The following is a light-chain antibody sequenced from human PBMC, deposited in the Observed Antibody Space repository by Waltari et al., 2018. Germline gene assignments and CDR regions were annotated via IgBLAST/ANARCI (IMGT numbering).Light chain of an antibody. CDR3: QHYVRLPAT. CDR1: QGVSRA. CDR2: GAS. V-gene: IGKV3-20*01. J-gene: IGKJ1*01. Sequence: ASLSCWASQGVSRALVWYQQKPGQAPRRLIYGASTRAPGIPDRFSGSGSGTDFSLTINRLEPEDFAVYYCQHYVRLPATFGQGTKVEI.